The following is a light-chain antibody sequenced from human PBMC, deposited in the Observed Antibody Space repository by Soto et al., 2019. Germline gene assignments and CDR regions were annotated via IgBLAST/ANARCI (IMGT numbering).Light chain of an antibody. J-gene: IGLJ2*01. Sequence: QSALTQPPSASGSPGQSVAISCTGTSSDVGGYNYVSWYQQHPGKAPKLMIYDVTKRPSGVPDRFSGSKSGNTASLTVSGLQAEDEADYYCTSYAGQRVVFGGGTKLTVL. CDR3: TSYAGQRVV. V-gene: IGLV2-8*01. CDR2: DVT. CDR1: SSDVGGYNY.